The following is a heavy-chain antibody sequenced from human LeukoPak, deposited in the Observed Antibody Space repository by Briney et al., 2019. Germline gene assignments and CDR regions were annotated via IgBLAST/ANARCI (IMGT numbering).Heavy chain of an antibody. D-gene: IGHD3-22*01. J-gene: IGHJ4*02. Sequence: ASVKVSCKASGYTFTSYGNSWVRQAPGQGLEWMGWISAYNGNTNYAQKLQGRVTMTTDTSTSTAYMELRSLRSDDTAVYYCARGGTYYDSSGYYLDYWGQGTLVTVSS. CDR2: ISAYNGNT. CDR3: ARGGTYYDSSGYYLDY. V-gene: IGHV1-18*01. CDR1: GYTFTSYG.